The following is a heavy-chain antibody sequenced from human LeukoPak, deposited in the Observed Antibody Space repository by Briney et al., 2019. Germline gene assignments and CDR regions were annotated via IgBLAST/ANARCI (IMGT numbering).Heavy chain of an antibody. CDR3: ARVVPQSYYYGMDV. D-gene: IGHD2-8*01. CDR2: INHSGST. V-gene: IGHV4-34*01. CDR1: GGSISGYY. Sequence: SETLSLTCIVSGGSISGYYWSWIRQPPGKGLEWIGEINHSGSTNYNPSLKSRVTISVDTSKNQFSLKLSSVTAADTAVYYCARVVPQSYYYGMDVWGKGTTVTVSS. J-gene: IGHJ6*04.